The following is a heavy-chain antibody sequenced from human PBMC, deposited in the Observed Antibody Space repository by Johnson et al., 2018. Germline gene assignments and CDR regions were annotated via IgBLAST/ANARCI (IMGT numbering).Heavy chain of an antibody. CDR1: GFNFRDTW. CDR3: AALSTLGGVIAISY. CDR2: IKSKISGGTT. Sequence: VQLVESGGGLVKPGGSXRLSCAASGFNFRDTWMDWVRQAPGMGLEWVGRIKSKISGGTTDFAAPVKGRFTMSRDDSTNTVYLQMNSLKTEDVGVYYCAALSTLGGVIAISYWGRGTLVTVSS. D-gene: IGHD3-16*02. J-gene: IGHJ4*02. V-gene: IGHV3-15*07.